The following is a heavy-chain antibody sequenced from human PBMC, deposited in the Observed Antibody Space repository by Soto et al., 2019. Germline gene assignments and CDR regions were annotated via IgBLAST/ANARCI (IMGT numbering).Heavy chain of an antibody. V-gene: IGHV3-30*18. D-gene: IGHD2-21*02. Sequence: PVDSLSLSCAASGFTFISYYMHWVSQAPGKGLEWVAVISYDGSDKYFADSVKGRFTISREYSKNTLYLQMNRLRAEGTAVYYCANDCRRKGGCDSGYGDCGQGTLVTVS. CDR2: ISYDGSDK. J-gene: IGHJ4*02. CDR1: GFTFISYY. CDR3: ANDCRRKGGCDSGYGD.